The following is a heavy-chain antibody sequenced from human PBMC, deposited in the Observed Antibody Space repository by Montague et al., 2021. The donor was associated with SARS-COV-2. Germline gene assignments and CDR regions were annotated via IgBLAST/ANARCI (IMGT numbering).Heavy chain of an antibody. CDR3: ARISVGSKYYFDF. CDR1: GDSVSSNIAT. V-gene: IGHV6-1*01. D-gene: IGHD4-11*01. CDR2: TYYRSKWYN. J-gene: IGHJ4*02. Sequence: CAISGDSVSSNIATWNWIRQSPSRGLGWLGRTYYRSKWYNDYAESVKSRITIDPDTSKHQFSLHLNSVTPEDTAVYHCARISVGSKYYFDFWGQGTLVTVSS.